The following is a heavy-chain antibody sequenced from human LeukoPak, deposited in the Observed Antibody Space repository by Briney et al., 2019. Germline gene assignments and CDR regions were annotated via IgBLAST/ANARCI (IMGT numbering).Heavy chain of an antibody. CDR1: GGSISSYY. CDR3: ARLNSGSYFDY. Sequence: SETLSLTCTVSGGSISSYYWSWIRQPPGKGLEWIGYIYYSGSTNYNPSLESRVTISVDTSKNQFSLKLSSVTAADTAVYYCARLNSGSYFDYWGQGTLVTVSS. D-gene: IGHD1-26*01. V-gene: IGHV4-59*08. J-gene: IGHJ4*02. CDR2: IYYSGST.